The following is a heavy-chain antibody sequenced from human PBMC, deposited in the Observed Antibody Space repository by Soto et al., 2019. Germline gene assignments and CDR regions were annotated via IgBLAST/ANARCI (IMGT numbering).Heavy chain of an antibody. CDR1: GYTFTSYG. J-gene: IGHJ4*02. D-gene: IGHD3-22*01. Sequence: GASVKVSCKASGYTFTSYGISWVRQAPGQGLEGMGWISAYNGNTNYAQKLQGRVTMTTDTSTSTAYMELRSLRSDDTAVYYCGLSYYYDSSGYPSFDYWGQGTLVTVSS. CDR3: GLSYYYDSSGYPSFDY. CDR2: ISAYNGNT. V-gene: IGHV1-18*01.